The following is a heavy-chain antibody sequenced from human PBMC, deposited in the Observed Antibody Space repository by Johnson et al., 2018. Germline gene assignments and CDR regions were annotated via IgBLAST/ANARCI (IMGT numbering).Heavy chain of an antibody. V-gene: IGHV3-66*02. D-gene: IGHD6-19*01. CDR3: ARDVYPYRGWFDY. Sequence: VQLVESGGGLVQXGGSLRLXCAASGLTVSSNCMNWVRQVPGKGLEWVSVISGGCSTYYADSVKGRFTISRDISKNPPYLQMNSQRAEDTAVDYCARDVYPYRGWFDYWGQGTLATVSS. CDR1: GLTVSSNC. CDR2: ISGGCST. J-gene: IGHJ4*02.